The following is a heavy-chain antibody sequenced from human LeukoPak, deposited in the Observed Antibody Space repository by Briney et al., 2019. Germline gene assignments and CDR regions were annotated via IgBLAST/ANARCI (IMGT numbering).Heavy chain of an antibody. Sequence: GESLQISFKASGYIFTSYWIGWVRQMPGKGLEWMGIIYPIDSDTRYSPSFQGQVTISADKAISTAYLQWSSLKASDTAMYYCARLGADTFGSYWYFDLWGRGTLVTVAS. CDR1: GYIFTSYW. D-gene: IGHD3-16*01. V-gene: IGHV5-51*01. CDR3: ARLGADTFGSYWYFDL. J-gene: IGHJ2*01. CDR2: IYPIDSDT.